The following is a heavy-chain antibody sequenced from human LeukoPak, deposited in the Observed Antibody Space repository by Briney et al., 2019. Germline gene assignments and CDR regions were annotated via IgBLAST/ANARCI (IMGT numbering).Heavy chain of an antibody. V-gene: IGHV1-18*01. CDR1: GYTFTSYG. J-gene: IGHJ6*02. CDR2: ISAYNGNT. Sequence: ASVKVSCKASGYTFTSYGISWVRQAPGQGLEWMGWISAYNGNTNYAQKLQGRVTMTTDTSTSTAYMELRSLRSDDTAVYCCARAGPPPYYYYGMDVWGQGTTVTVSS. CDR3: ARAGPPPYYYYGMDV.